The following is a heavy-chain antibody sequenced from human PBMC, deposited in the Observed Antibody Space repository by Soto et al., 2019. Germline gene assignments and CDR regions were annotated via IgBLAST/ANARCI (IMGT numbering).Heavy chain of an antibody. J-gene: IGHJ6*02. CDR3: AKTRGAMIYAISVYGMDV. CDR2: ISGSADST. Sequence: EVQLLESGGGFIHPGGSLRLFLAAPGFSLSRFGINLGRQAPGEGVEWGSIISGSADSTFYADSVKGRFTISRDNSKSTLYLQINSLRAEDTAVYYCAKTRGAMIYAISVYGMDVWGQGTTVTVSS. V-gene: IGHV3-23*01. CDR1: GFSLSRFG. D-gene: IGHD2-8*01.